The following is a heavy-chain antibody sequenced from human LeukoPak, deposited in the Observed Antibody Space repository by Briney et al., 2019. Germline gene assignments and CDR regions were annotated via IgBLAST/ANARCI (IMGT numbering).Heavy chain of an antibody. V-gene: IGHV3-9*01. J-gene: IGHJ6*02. CDR1: GFTFDDHG. CDR2: ISWSSCII. CDR3: AKVLAPKGSGSYHGHYYYGMDV. D-gene: IGHD1-26*01. Sequence: PGRSLRLSCAASGFTFDDHGMHWVRQAPGKGLEWVSGISWSSCIIGYADSVKGRFTISRDNAKNSLYLQMNSLRAEDTALYYCAKVLAPKGSGSYHGHYYYGMDVWGQGTTVTVSS.